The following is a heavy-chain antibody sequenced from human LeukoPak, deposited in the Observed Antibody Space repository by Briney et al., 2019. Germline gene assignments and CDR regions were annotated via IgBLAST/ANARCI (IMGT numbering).Heavy chain of an antibody. CDR3: VLRGAVAAADF. J-gene: IGHJ4*02. V-gene: IGHV3-30*03. Sequence: GGSLRLSCAASGFTFSSYGMHWVRQAPGKGLEWVAVISYDGSNKYYADSVKGRFTISRDNAKNSLYLQMNSLRAEDTAIYYCVLRGAVAAADFWGQGTLVTVSS. CDR2: ISYDGSNK. CDR1: GFTFSSYG. D-gene: IGHD6-19*01.